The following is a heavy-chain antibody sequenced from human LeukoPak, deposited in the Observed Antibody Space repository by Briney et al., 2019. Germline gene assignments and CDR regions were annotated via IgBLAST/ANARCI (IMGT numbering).Heavy chain of an antibody. CDR1: GFTFSSYW. CDR2: INSDGSST. J-gene: IGHJ3*02. Sequence: PGGSLRLSCAASGFTFSSYWMHWVRQAPGKGLVWVSRINSDGSSTSYADSVKGRFTISRDNAKNTLYLQMNSLRAEDTAVYYCATGERHGFDIWAKGQWSPSLQ. V-gene: IGHV3-74*01. CDR3: ATGERHGFDI.